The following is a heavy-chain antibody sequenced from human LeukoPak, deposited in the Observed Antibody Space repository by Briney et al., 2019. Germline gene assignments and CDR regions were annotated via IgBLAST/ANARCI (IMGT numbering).Heavy chain of an antibody. J-gene: IGHJ5*02. CDR2: INPNNGGT. CDR3: ARDPGIAAAGVRFDP. D-gene: IGHD6-13*01. CDR1: GYTFTGYY. V-gene: IGHV1-2*02. Sequence: ASVKVSCKASGYTFTGYYMHWVRQAPGQGLEWMGWINPNNGGTNYAQKLQGRVTMTTDTSTSTAYMELRSLRSDDTAVYYCARDPGIAAAGVRFDPWGQGTLVTVSS.